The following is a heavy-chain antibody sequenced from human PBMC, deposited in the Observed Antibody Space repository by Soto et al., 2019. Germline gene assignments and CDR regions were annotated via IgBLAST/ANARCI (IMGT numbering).Heavy chain of an antibody. CDR1: GVSISSYY. J-gene: IGHJ6*04. Sequence: SETLSLTCTVSGVSISSYYWSWIRQPPGKGLEWIGYIYYSGSTNYNPSLKSRVTISVDTSKNQFSLKLSSVTAADTAVYYCARLVAAGNVWGKGTTVTVSS. CDR2: IYYSGST. CDR3: ARLVAAGNV. V-gene: IGHV4-59*08. D-gene: IGHD2-15*01.